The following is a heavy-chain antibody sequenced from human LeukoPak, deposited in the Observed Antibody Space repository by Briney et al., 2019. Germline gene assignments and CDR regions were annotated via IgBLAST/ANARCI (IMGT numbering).Heavy chain of an antibody. CDR3: ARYAVTTVSPYYYYGMDV. CDR2: IYPGDSDT. J-gene: IGHJ6*02. V-gene: IGHV5-51*01. D-gene: IGHD4-17*01. Sequence: GESLKISCKGSGYSFTSYWIGWVRQMPGKGLEWTGIIYPGDSDTRYSPSFQGQVTISADKSISTAYLQWSSLKASDTAMYYCARYAVTTVSPYYYYGMDVWGQGTTVTVSS. CDR1: GYSFTSYW.